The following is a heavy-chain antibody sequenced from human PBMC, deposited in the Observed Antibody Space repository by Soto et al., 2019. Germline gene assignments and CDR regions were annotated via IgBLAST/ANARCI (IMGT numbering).Heavy chain of an antibody. CDR3: ARYNSYAIDY. D-gene: IGHD2-8*01. V-gene: IGHV4-59*01. CDR2: IHYSGTT. J-gene: IGHJ4*02. CDR1: GTSISSYY. Sequence: SETLSLTCTVSGTSISSYYWSWIRQPPGKGLEWIANIHYSGTTNYNPSLASRVTLSVDTSKNQFTLKMTSVTAADRAMYFCARYNSYAIDYWGRGTLVTVSS.